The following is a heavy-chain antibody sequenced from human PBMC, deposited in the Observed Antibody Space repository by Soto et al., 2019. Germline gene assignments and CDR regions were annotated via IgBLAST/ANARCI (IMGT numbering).Heavy chain of an antibody. CDR3: AKAWGRYCSSTSCPRQYMDV. D-gene: IGHD2-2*01. CDR2: ISYDGSNK. CDR1: GFTFSSYG. V-gene: IGHV3-30*18. J-gene: IGHJ6*02. Sequence: GGSLRLSCAASGFTFSSYGMHWVRQAPGKGLEWVAVISYDGSNKYYADSAKGRFTISRDNSKNTLYLQMNSLRAEDTAVYYCAKAWGRYCSSTSCPRQYMDVWGQGTTVTVSS.